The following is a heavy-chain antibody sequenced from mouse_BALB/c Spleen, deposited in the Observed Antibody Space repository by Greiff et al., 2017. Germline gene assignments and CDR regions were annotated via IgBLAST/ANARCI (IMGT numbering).Heavy chain of an antibody. Sequence: EVQLVESGPSLVKPSQTLSLTCSVTGDSITSGYWNWIRKFPGNKLEYMGYISYSGSTYYNPSLKSRISITRDTSKNQYYLQLNSVTTEDTATYYCARLGRGGAYAMDYWGQGTSVTVSS. CDR3: ARLGRGGAYAMDY. J-gene: IGHJ4*01. CDR2: ISYSGST. CDR1: GDSITSGY. D-gene: IGHD3-3*01. V-gene: IGHV3-8*02.